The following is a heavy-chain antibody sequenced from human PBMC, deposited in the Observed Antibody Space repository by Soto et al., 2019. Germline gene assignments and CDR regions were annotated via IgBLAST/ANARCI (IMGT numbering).Heavy chain of an antibody. Sequence: GSLSLSCAASGFTLSSYGLHWVRQAPGKGLGWVAVISYDGSNKYYADSVKGRFTISRDNSKNTLYLQMNRLRAEDTAVYYSAKDSNPLHYYFYYWGQGTLVTVSS. V-gene: IGHV3-30*18. CDR1: GFTLSSYG. J-gene: IGHJ4*02. CDR2: ISYDGSNK. D-gene: IGHD4-4*01. CDR3: AKDSNPLHYYFYY.